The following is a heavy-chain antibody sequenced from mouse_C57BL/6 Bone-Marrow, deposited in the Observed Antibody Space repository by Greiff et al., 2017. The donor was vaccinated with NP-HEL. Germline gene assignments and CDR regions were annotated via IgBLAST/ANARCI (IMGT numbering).Heavy chain of an antibody. CDR2: IRYSGST. D-gene: IGHD1-1*01. CDR3: ASSGYYGSSYLPGDY. Sequence: EVKLVESGPGLAKPSQTLSLTCSVTGYSITSDYWNWIRKFPGNKLEYMGYIRYSGSTYYNPSLKSRIFITRDTSKNQYYLQLNSVTTEDTATYYGASSGYYGSSYLPGDYWGQGTTLTVSS. V-gene: IGHV3-8*01. CDR1: GYSITSDY. J-gene: IGHJ2*01.